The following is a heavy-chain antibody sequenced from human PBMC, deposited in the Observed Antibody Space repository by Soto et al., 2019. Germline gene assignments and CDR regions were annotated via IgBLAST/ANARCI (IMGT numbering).Heavy chain of an antibody. CDR3: AKARALTWFDL. CDR1: GYIFSANY. V-gene: IGHV1-2*02. J-gene: IGHJ5*02. Sequence: ASVKVSCKASGYIFSANYIHWVRQAPGQGLEWLGWINPHSGATNYAQKFLGRVTMSADTSASTAYMDLARLKSDDTAVYYCAKARALTWFDLWGQGTLVTVSS. CDR2: INPHSGAT.